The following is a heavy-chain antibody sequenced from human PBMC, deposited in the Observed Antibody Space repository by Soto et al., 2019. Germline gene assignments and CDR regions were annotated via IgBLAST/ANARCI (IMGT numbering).Heavy chain of an antibody. CDR1: GFTFSSYA. D-gene: IGHD1-1*01. Sequence: EVQLLESGGGLVQPGGSLRLSCAASGFTFSSYAMNWVRQAPGKGLEWVSVISGSGGSTYYADSVKGRFTISRDNSKNSLYLQMNRPRAEDTAVYYCAKRATGTDFAYWGQGTLVTVSS. CDR3: AKRATGTDFAY. V-gene: IGHV3-23*01. J-gene: IGHJ4*02. CDR2: ISGSGGST.